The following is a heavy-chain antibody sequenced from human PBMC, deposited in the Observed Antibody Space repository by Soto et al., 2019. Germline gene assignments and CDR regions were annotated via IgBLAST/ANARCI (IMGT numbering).Heavy chain of an antibody. CDR2: VIPLFGTA. D-gene: IGHD2-21*02. CDR1: GGTFTSYA. J-gene: IGHJ4*02. Sequence: QVQLVQSGAEVKKPGSSVKVSCKASGGTFTSYAISWVRRAPGQGLEWMGGVIPLFGTANYAPNIQDRVTITADAAKSTAYMELSGLRSEDTAVYYCAKGGLCGGDCFSFFDSWGQGTLVTVSS. V-gene: IGHV1-69*01. CDR3: AKGGLCGGDCFSFFDS.